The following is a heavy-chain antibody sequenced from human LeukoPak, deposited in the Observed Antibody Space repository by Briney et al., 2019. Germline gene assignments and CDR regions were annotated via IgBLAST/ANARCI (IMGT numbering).Heavy chain of an antibody. J-gene: IGHJ3*02. CDR1: GGSISSYY. V-gene: IGHV4-59*12. D-gene: IGHD2-2*02. CDR2: IYHSGST. Sequence: SETLSLTCTVSGGSISSYYWSWIRQPPGKGLEWIGYIYHSGSTYYNPSLKSRVTISVDRSKNQFSLKLSSVTAADTAVYYCARVVPAAIGDAFDIWGQGTMVTVSS. CDR3: ARVVPAAIGDAFDI.